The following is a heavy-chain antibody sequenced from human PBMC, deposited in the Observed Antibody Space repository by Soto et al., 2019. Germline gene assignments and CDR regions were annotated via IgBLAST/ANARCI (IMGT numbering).Heavy chain of an antibody. Sequence: SETLSLTCIVSGASVTSYYWSWIRQPPGKGLEWIGYIYHTGRANYNPSLKSRVTISVDTSKNHFSLNLTSVTAADTALYFCARFDRVQYYFDYWGQGTLVTVSS. CDR3: ARFDRVQYYFDY. D-gene: IGHD3-9*01. J-gene: IGHJ4*02. CDR2: IYHTGRA. CDR1: GASVTSYY. V-gene: IGHV4-59*02.